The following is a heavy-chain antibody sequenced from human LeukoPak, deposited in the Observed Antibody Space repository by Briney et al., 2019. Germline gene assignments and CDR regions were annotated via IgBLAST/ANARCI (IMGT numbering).Heavy chain of an antibody. J-gene: IGHJ4*02. D-gene: IGHD2-2*01. CDR1: GFTFTSYA. Sequence: GGSLRLSCAASGFTFTSYAMNWVRQAPGKGLEWVSGISGSGGSTYYADSVKGRLIISRDNSKDTLYLQMSSLRAEDTAVYYCAKGFCSSTSCYWITMSFDYWGQGTLVTVSS. CDR2: ISGSGGST. V-gene: IGHV3-23*01. CDR3: AKGFCSSTSCYWITMSFDY.